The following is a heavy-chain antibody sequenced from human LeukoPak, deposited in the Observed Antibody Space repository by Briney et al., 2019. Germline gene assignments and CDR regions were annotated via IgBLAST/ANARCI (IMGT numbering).Heavy chain of an antibody. CDR2: FDPEDGET. D-gene: IGHD6-19*01. Sequence: ASVKVSCKVSGYTLTELSMHWVRQAPGKGLEWMGGFDPEDGETIYAQRSQGRVTMTEDTSTDTAYMELSSLRSEDTAMYYCATYSTIAVAGTNWFDPWGQGTLVIVSS. CDR1: GYTLTELS. J-gene: IGHJ5*02. V-gene: IGHV1-24*01. CDR3: ATYSTIAVAGTNWFDP.